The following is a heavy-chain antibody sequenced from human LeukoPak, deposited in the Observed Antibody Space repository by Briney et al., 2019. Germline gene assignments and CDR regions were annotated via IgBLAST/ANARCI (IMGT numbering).Heavy chain of an antibody. Sequence: ASVKVSCKASGYTFTNYDINWVRQATGQGLEWMGWMNPNSGDTGYAQKFQGRVTMTRDTSISTAYMELTSLPSDDTAIFYCARTGMGGNVWIDSWGQGTLVTVSS. CDR1: GYTFTNYD. D-gene: IGHD1-26*01. CDR3: ARTGMGGNVWIDS. CDR2: MNPNSGDT. V-gene: IGHV1-8*01. J-gene: IGHJ5*01.